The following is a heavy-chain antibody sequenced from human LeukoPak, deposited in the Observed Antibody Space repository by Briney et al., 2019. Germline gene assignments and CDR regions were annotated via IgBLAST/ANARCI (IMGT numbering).Heavy chain of an antibody. CDR2: ISSSGSTI. Sequence: GGSLRLSCAASGFTFSDYYMSWIRQAPGKGLEWVSYISSSGSTIYYADSVKGRFTISRDNAKNSLYLQMNSLRAEDTAVYYCARDLWKVVVAAQAPFDPWGQGTLVTVSS. CDR3: ARDLWKVVVAAQAPFDP. CDR1: GFTFSDYY. J-gene: IGHJ5*02. D-gene: IGHD2-15*01. V-gene: IGHV3-11*04.